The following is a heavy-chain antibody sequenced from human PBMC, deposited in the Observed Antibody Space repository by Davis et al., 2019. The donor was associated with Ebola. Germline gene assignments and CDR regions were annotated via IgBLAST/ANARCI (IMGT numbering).Heavy chain of an antibody. J-gene: IGHJ3*02. CDR3: ARGYDGSGSYYWAFDI. CDR2: IYYSGST. Sequence: PSETLSLTCTVSGGSISSSSYYWGWIRQPPGKGLEWIGSIYYSGSTYYNPSLKSRVTISVDTSKNQFSLKLSSVTAADTAVYYCARGYDGSGSYYWAFDIWGQGTMVTVSS. CDR1: GGSISSSSYY. V-gene: IGHV4-39*07. D-gene: IGHD1-26*01.